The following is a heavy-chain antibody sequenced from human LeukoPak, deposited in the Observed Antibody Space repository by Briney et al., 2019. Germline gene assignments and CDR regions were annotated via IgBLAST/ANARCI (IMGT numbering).Heavy chain of an antibody. J-gene: IGHJ4*02. Sequence: GRSLRLSCAASGFPFNSYAMTWVRQAPGKGLEWVSSVSDSGRNTFYPDSVEGRFTISRDNSKNTVYLQMNSLRADDTAVYYCVKSRRVGANQRGLFDYWGQGTLVTVSP. V-gene: IGHV3-23*01. D-gene: IGHD1-26*01. CDR1: GFPFNSYA. CDR3: VKSRRVGANQRGLFDY. CDR2: VSDSGRNT.